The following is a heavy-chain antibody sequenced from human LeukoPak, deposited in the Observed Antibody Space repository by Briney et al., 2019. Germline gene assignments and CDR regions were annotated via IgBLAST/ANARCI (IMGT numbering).Heavy chain of an antibody. V-gene: IGHV3-13*04. CDR2: IASAGDT. D-gene: IGHD2-21*01. CDR1: GFTFSDFD. Sequence: GGSLRLSCAASGFTFSDFDMHWVRQATGRGLEWVSSIASAGDTYYVASVRGRLTISRENAKSSLYLQMNSLRAGDTAVYYCVRGGHIGFDYWGRGTLVTVS. CDR3: VRGGHIGFDY. J-gene: IGHJ4*02.